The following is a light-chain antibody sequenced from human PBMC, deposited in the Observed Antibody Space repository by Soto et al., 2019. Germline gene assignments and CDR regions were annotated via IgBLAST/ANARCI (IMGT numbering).Light chain of an antibody. Sequence: DTVMTQSPSSLAVSLGERATTNSKSSQSILYSSYIKEKLAWYQQTPGQPPNLLIYWASTRESGVPDRFSGSGSGTDFTLTISSLQAEDVAVYYFQKYYSTPITFGQGTLLEIK. CDR1: QSILYSSYIKEK. V-gene: IGKV4-1*01. J-gene: IGKJ5*01. CDR3: QKYYSTPIT. CDR2: WAS.